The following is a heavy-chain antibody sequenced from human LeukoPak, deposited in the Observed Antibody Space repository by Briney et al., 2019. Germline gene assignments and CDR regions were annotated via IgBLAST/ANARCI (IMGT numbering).Heavy chain of an antibody. CDR1: GGTFSSYA. V-gene: IGHV1-69*05. CDR2: IIPIFGTA. CDR3: ARDSHLPPYSYGYYFDY. Sequence: SVKVSCKASGGTFSSYAISWVRQAPGQGLEWMGGIIPIFGTANYAQKFQGRVTITTDESTSTAYMELSSLRSEDTAVYYCARDSHLPPYSYGYYFDYWGQGTLVTVSS. J-gene: IGHJ4*02. D-gene: IGHD5-18*01.